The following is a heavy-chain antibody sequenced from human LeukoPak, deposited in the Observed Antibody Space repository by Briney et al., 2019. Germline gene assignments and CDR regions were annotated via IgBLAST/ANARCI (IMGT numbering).Heavy chain of an antibody. D-gene: IGHD2-15*01. CDR3: ARSLPIVVLAAAHAFDI. CDR1: GYTFTSYY. J-gene: IGHJ3*02. Sequence: GASVKVSCKASGYTFTSYYMHWVRQAPGQGREWMGINNPSGGSTSYAQKFQGRVTMTRDTSTSTVYMELSSLRSEDTAVYYCARSLPIVVLAAAHAFDIWGQGTMVTVSS. V-gene: IGHV1-46*01. CDR2: NNPSGGST.